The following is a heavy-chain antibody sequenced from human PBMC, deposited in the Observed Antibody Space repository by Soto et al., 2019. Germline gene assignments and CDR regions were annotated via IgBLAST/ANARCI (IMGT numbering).Heavy chain of an antibody. CDR2: IYWDDDK. J-gene: IGHJ3*02. CDR1: GFSLSTSGVG. V-gene: IGHV2-5*02. CDR3: AHRTIFLDYHILMSDAFDI. Sequence: QITLKESGPTLVKPTQTLTLTCTFSGFSLSTSGVGVGWIRQPPGKALEWLALIYWDDDKRYSPSLKNRLTITKDTSKNQVVLTMTNMDPVDTATYYCAHRTIFLDYHILMSDAFDIWGQGTMVTVSS. D-gene: IGHD3-9*01.